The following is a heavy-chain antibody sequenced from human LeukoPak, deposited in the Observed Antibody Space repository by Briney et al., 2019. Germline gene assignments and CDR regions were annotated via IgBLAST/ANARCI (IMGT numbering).Heavy chain of an antibody. CDR1: GYTFTGYY. Sequence: ASVKVSCKASGYTFTGYYMHWVRLAPGQGLEWMGWINPNSGATNYAQKFQGRVTMTRDTSISTAYMELSRLRSDDTAVYYCAVNLAYCGGDCYPFDAFDIWGQGTMVTVSS. D-gene: IGHD2-21*02. CDR3: AVNLAYCGGDCYPFDAFDI. V-gene: IGHV1-2*02. CDR2: INPNSGAT. J-gene: IGHJ3*02.